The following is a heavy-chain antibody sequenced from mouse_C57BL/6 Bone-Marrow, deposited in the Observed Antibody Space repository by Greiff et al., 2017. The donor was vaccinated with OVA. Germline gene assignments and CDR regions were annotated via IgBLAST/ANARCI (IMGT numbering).Heavy chain of an antibody. Sequence: VQGVESGAELVRPGTSVKMSCKASGYTFTNYWIGWAKQRPGHGLEWIGDIYPGGGYTNYNEKFKGKATLTADKSSSTAYMQFSSLTSEDSAIYYCARLRHYFDYWGQGTTLTVSS. CDR3: ARLRHYFDY. V-gene: IGHV1-63*01. J-gene: IGHJ2*01. CDR2: IYPGGGYT. CDR1: GYTFTNYW.